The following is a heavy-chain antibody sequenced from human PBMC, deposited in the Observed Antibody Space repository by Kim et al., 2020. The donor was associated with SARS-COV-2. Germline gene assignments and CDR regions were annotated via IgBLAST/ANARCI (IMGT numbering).Heavy chain of an antibody. D-gene: IGHD3-22*01. Sequence: SVKVSCKASGGTFSSYAISWVRQAPGQGLEWMGGIIPIFGTANYAQKFQGRVTITADESTSTAYMELSSLRSEDTAVYYCARARRAYYYDSSGNFDYWGQGTMVTVSA. J-gene: IGHJ4*02. V-gene: IGHV1-69*13. CDR1: GGTFSSYA. CDR2: IIPIFGTA. CDR3: ARARRAYYYDSSGNFDY.